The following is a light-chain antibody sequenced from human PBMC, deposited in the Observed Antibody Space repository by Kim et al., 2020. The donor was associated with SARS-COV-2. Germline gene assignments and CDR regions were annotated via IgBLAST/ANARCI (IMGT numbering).Light chain of an antibody. J-gene: IGKJ1*01. CDR1: QSIDTW. V-gene: IGKV1-5*03. CDR2: QAS. CDR3: QQYNTYSGT. Sequence: ASVGDRVTITCRASQSIDTWLAWFQQRPGKAPKLLIYQASTLESGVPSRFSGSGSGTEFTLTISSVQPDDFATYFCQQYNTYSGTFGQGTKVDIK.